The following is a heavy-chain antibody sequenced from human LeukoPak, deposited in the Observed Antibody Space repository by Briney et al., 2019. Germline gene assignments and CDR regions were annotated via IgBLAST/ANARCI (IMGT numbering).Heavy chain of an antibody. CDR3: AKVGTIETTEELNWFDP. D-gene: IGHD4-11*01. CDR1: GFTFTTYA. V-gene: IGHV3-23*01. CDR2: ISGSGDST. Sequence: PGGSLRLSCAASGFTFTTYAMSWVRQAPGKGLEWVSAISGSGDSTYYADSVKGRFAISRDNSKDTLYLQMSSLRAEDTAVYYCAKVGTIETTEELNWFDPWGQGTLVTVSS. J-gene: IGHJ5*02.